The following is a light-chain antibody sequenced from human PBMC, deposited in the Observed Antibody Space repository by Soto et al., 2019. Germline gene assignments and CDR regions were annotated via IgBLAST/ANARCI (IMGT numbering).Light chain of an antibody. V-gene: IGKV3-20*01. J-gene: IGKJ1*01. Sequence: EIVMTQSPATLSVSPGERATLSCRASRSVRTKLAWYQPKPGQAPSLLIYGASSRATGIPDRFSGSGSGTDFTLTISRLEPEDFAVYYCQQYGSPRTFGQGTKVDIK. CDR3: QQYGSPRT. CDR1: RSVRTK. CDR2: GAS.